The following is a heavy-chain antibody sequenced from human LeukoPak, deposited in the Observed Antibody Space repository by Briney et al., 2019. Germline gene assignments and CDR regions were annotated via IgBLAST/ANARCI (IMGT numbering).Heavy chain of an antibody. V-gene: IGHV3-23*01. CDR2: ISGSGGST. CDR3: AKGRYSNSYYFDY. Sequence: PGGSPRLSCAASGFTFDDYAMHWVRQAPGKGLEWVSAISGSGGSTYYADSVKGRFTISRDNSKNTLYLQMNSLRAEDTAVYYCAKGRYSNSYYFDYWGQGTLVTVSS. J-gene: IGHJ4*02. D-gene: IGHD4-11*01. CDR1: GFTFDDYA.